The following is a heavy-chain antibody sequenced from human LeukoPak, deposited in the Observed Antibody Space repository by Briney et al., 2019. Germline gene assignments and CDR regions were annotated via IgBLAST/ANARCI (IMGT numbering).Heavy chain of an antibody. J-gene: IGHJ3*02. CDR2: ISSSGSTI. CDR3: ARDRDTAMVSPDAFDI. V-gene: IGHV3-11*01. CDR1: GFTFSDYY. Sequence: EPGGSLRLSCAASGFTFSDYYMSWIRQAPGKGLEWVSYISSSGSTIYYADSVKGRFTISRDNAKNSLYLQMNSLRAEDTAVYYCARDRDTAMVSPDAFDIWGQGTMVTVSS. D-gene: IGHD5-18*01.